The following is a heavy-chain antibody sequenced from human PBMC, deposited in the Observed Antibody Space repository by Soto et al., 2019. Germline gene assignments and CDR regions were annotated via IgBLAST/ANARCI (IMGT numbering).Heavy chain of an antibody. J-gene: IGHJ4*02. Sequence: ETLSLTCFVSGASISSYYWSWIRQPAGNGLEWIGRSYSRGSTDYNPSLKSRVTMSLDTSKNQFSLKLSSVTAADTAVYYCARGGGSVVDYWGQGTLVTVSS. CDR2: SYSRGST. V-gene: IGHV4-4*07. D-gene: IGHD6-19*01. CDR3: ARGGGSVVDY. CDR1: GASISSYY.